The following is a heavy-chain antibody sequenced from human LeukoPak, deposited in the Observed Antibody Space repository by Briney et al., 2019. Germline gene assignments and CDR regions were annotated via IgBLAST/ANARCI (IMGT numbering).Heavy chain of an antibody. CDR1: GFTFSSYG. Sequence: GGSLRLSCAASGFTFSSYGMHWVRQAPGKGLEWVAFIRYDGSNKYYADSVKGRFTISRDNSKNTLYLQMNSLRAEDTAVYYCATTTAIGDAFDIWGQGTMVTVSS. D-gene: IGHD2-21*02. V-gene: IGHV3-30*02. J-gene: IGHJ3*02. CDR3: ATTTAIGDAFDI. CDR2: IRYDGSNK.